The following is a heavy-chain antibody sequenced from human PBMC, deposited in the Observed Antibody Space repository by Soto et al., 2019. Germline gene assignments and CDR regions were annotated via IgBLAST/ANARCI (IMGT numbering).Heavy chain of an antibody. J-gene: IGHJ6*02. CDR3: ARDEIVVVVAATPSYYYYGMDV. CDR1: GFTFSSYS. D-gene: IGHD2-15*01. Sequence: GGSLRLSCAASGFTFSSYSMNWVRQAPGKGLEWVSSISSSSSYIYYADSVKGRFTISRDNAKNSLYLQMNSLRVEDTAVYYCARDEIVVVVAATPSYYYYGMDVWGQGTTVTVSS. CDR2: ISSSSSYI. V-gene: IGHV3-21*01.